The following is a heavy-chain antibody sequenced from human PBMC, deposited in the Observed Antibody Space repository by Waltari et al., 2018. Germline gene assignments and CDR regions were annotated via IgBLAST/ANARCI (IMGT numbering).Heavy chain of an antibody. CDR3: ARGRNQDDSSGYFAFDI. Sequence: QVQLVQSGAEVKKPGASVKVSCKASGYTFTGYYMPWVRQAPGQGLEWMGWINPNSGGTNYAQKFQGRVTMTRDTSISTAYMELSRLRSDDTAVYYCARGRNQDDSSGYFAFDIWGQGTMVTVSS. CDR2: INPNSGGT. J-gene: IGHJ3*02. V-gene: IGHV1-2*02. CDR1: GYTFTGYY. D-gene: IGHD3-22*01.